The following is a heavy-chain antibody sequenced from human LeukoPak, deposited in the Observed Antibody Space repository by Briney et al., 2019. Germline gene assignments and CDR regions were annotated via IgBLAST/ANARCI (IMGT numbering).Heavy chain of an antibody. D-gene: IGHD1-14*01. Sequence: GGSLRLSCAASGFTFSSYGMHWVRQAPGKGLEWVAVIWYDGSNKYYADSVKGRFTISRDNSKSTLYLQMNSLRAEDTAVYYCARDLPDSRIDYWGQGTLVTVSS. CDR3: ARDLPDSRIDY. CDR2: IWYDGSNK. J-gene: IGHJ4*02. V-gene: IGHV3-33*01. CDR1: GFTFSSYG.